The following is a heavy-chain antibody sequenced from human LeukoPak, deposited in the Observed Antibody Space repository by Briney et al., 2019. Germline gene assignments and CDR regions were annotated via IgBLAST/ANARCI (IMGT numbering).Heavy chain of an antibody. CDR3: AKDPAVAGTAEYFQH. Sequence: GGSLRLSCAASGFTFISNAMNWVRQAPGKGLEWISAISGSGGGTYYADSVKGRFTISRDNSKNTLYVQMNSLRAEDTAVYYCAKDPAVAGTAEYFQHWGQGTLVTVSS. V-gene: IGHV3-23*01. J-gene: IGHJ1*01. D-gene: IGHD6-19*01. CDR1: GFTFISNA. CDR2: ISGSGGGT.